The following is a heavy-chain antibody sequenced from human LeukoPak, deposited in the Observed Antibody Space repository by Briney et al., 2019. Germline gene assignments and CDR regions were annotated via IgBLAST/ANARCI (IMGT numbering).Heavy chain of an antibody. J-gene: IGHJ4*02. D-gene: IGHD1-26*01. CDR2: INWNGGST. V-gene: IGHV3-20*04. Sequence: GGSLRLSCAASAFTFDNYGMSWVRQAPGKGLEWVSGINWNGGSTFYADSVKGRFTISRDNAKNSLYLQMNSLRAEDTALYYCARGGRVGDLVSEYCFDFWGQGTLVTASS. CDR1: AFTFDNYG. CDR3: ARGGRVGDLVSEYCFDF.